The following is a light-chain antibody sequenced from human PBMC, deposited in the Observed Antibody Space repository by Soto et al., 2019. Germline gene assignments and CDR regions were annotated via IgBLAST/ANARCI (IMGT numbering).Light chain of an antibody. J-gene: IGLJ2*01. CDR3: QSYDSRLSGYVV. V-gene: IGLV1-40*01. Sequence: QAVVTQPPSVSGAPGRRVTISCTGSSSNIGAGYDVHWYQQLPGTAPKLLIYGNSNRPSGVPDRFSGSKSGTSASLAITGLQAEDEADYYCQSYDSRLSGYVVFGGGTKLTVL. CDR1: SSNIGAGYD. CDR2: GNS.